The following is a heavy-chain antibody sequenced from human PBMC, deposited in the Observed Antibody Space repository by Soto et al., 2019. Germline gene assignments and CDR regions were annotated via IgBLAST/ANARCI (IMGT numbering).Heavy chain of an antibody. D-gene: IGHD1-1*01. CDR1: GFTFSSYG. Sequence: QVQLVESGGGVVQPGRSLRLSCAASGFTFSSYGMHWVRQAPGKGLEWVAVISYDGNNKYYADSVKGRFTISRDNSKNTLYLQINSLRAEGRAVCYCAKSVYDWNDGCFDYWCQGTLVTVSS. V-gene: IGHV3-30*18. CDR2: ISYDGNNK. J-gene: IGHJ4*02. CDR3: AKSVYDWNDGCFDY.